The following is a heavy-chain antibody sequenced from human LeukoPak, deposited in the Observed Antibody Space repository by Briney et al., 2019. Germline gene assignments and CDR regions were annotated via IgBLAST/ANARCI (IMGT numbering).Heavy chain of an antibody. J-gene: IGHJ4*02. CDR2: IYSGGST. CDR3: ARAKWQLDPEGYFDY. V-gene: IGHV3-66*02. CDR1: GLTVRSNY. Sequence: GGSLRLSCAASGLTVRSNYMSWVRQAPGKGLEWVSVIYSGGSTYYADSVKGRFTISRDNSKNTLYLQMNSLRAEDTAVYYCARAKWQLDPEGYFDYWGQGTLVTVSS. D-gene: IGHD6-13*01.